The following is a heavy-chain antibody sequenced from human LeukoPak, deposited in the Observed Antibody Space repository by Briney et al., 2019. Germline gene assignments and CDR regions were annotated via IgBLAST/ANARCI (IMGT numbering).Heavy chain of an antibody. Sequence: GGSLRLSCAAYGFIFNKAWMNWDRQAPGKGPEWVGRIKSNNDGGTTDYASPVEGRFIISRDDSKNTIYLQMNRLIIDDTAIYYCTPVMVEDRGFWGQGTLVTVSS. D-gene: IGHD2-21*01. V-gene: IGHV3-15*01. J-gene: IGHJ4*02. CDR2: IKSNNDGGTT. CDR3: TPVMVEDRGF. CDR1: GFIFNKAW.